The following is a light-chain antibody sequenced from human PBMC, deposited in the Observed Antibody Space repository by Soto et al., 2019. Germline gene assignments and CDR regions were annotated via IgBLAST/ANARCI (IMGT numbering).Light chain of an antibody. V-gene: IGKV1-5*03. CDR2: KAS. Sequence: DIQMTQSPSTLSASVGDRVTITCRASQSVTTWLAWYQQKAGKAPKVLIYKASNLQSGVPSRFSGSGSGTEFTLTISSLQPDDFATYYCQQYNSYSGTFGQGTKV. CDR1: QSVTTW. CDR3: QQYNSYSGT. J-gene: IGKJ1*01.